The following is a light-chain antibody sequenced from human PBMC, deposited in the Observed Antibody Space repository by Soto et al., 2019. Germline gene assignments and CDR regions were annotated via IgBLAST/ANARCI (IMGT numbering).Light chain of an antibody. CDR3: NSYAGSNIV. Sequence: ALTQPPSASGSPGQSVTISCTGTSSDVGGYNYVSWYQQHPGQAPKLMIYEVYKRPSGVPDRFSGSKSGNTASLTVSGLQAEDEADYYCNSYAGSNIVFGTGTKLTVL. CDR2: EVY. V-gene: IGLV2-8*01. J-gene: IGLJ1*01. CDR1: SSDVGGYNY.